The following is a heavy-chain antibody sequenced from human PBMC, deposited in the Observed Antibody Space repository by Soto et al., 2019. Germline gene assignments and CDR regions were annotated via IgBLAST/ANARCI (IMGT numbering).Heavy chain of an antibody. Sequence: QVQLVQSGAEVKKPGASVKVSCKASGYTFTSYDINWVRQATGQGLEWMGWMHPNSGNTAYAQKFQGRVTMTGNTSRSTGSMDLSTLTFADTALYYCEGDSYGLGLWGHGTTVTVSS. CDR2: MHPNSGNT. CDR1: GYTFTSYD. V-gene: IGHV1-8*01. CDR3: EGDSYGLGL. J-gene: IGHJ6*02.